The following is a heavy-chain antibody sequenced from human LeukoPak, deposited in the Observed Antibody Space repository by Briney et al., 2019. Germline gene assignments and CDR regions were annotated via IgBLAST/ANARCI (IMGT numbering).Heavy chain of an antibody. CDR3: ARASTLHSLGKYYYYMDV. D-gene: IGHD7-27*01. Sequence: SETLSLTCTVSGGSISSHYWSWIRQPPGKGLEWIGYIYYSGSTNYNPSLKSRVTISVDTSKNQFSLKLSSVTAADTAVYYCARASTLHSLGKYYYYMDVWGKGTTVTVSS. CDR2: IYYSGST. J-gene: IGHJ6*03. CDR1: GGSISSHY. V-gene: IGHV4-59*11.